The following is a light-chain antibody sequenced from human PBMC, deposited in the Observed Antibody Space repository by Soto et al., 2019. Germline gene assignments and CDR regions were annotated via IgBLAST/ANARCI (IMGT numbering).Light chain of an antibody. CDR2: DAS. CDR3: QQYDNLPSFT. Sequence: DIQMTQSPSSLSASVGDRVTFTCQASQDISNYLNWYQQKPGKAPKLLIYDASNLETGVPSRFSGSGSGTDFTFTISSLQPEDIATYYCQQYDNLPSFTFGPGTKWISN. CDR1: QDISNY. V-gene: IGKV1-33*01. J-gene: IGKJ3*01.